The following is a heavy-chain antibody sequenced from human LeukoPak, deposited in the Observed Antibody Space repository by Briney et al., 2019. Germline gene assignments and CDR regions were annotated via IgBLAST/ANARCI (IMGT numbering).Heavy chain of an antibody. CDR2: ISYDGSNK. Sequence: GGSLRLSCAASGFTFSSYSMNWVRQAPGKGLEWVAVISYDGSNKYYADSVKGRFTISRDNSKNTLYLQMNSLRAEDTAVYYCARGPSGYHNTGGQGTLVTVSS. J-gene: IGHJ4*02. D-gene: IGHD5-12*01. CDR3: ARGPSGYHNT. CDR1: GFTFSSYS. V-gene: IGHV3-30*03.